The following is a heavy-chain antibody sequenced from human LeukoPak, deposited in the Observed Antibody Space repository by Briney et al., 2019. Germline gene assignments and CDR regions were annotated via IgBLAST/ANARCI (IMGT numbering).Heavy chain of an antibody. J-gene: IGHJ4*02. CDR2: IKSNSDGGTT. Sequence: GGSLRLSCAASGFTFSSYEMSWVRQAPGKGLEWVGRIKSNSDGGTTDSAAPVKGRFTISRDDSKNTLFLQMNRLRTEDTAVYYCTTVQFARTMSLDYWGQGALVTVSS. V-gene: IGHV3-15*01. CDR3: TTVQFARTMSLDY. D-gene: IGHD3-10*01. CDR1: GFTFSSYE.